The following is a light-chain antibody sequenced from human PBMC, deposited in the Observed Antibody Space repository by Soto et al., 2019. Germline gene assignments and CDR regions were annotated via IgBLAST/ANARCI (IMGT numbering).Light chain of an antibody. CDR1: SSDVGGYKF. Sequence: QSALTQPASVSGSPGQWITISCTGTSSDVGGYKFVSWYQQHPGKPPKLMIYEVSNRPSRVSNRFSGSKSGNTASLTISWLQAEDEADYYCSSYTTSSTRVFGGGTKVTVL. V-gene: IGLV2-14*01. CDR3: SSYTTSSTRV. J-gene: IGLJ3*02. CDR2: EVS.